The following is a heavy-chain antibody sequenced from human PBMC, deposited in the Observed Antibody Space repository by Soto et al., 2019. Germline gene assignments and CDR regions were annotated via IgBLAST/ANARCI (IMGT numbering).Heavy chain of an antibody. CDR2: ISWNSGSI. Sequence: GGSLRLSCAASGFTFDDYAMHWVRQAPGKGLEWVSGISWNSGSIGYADSVKGRFTISRDNAKNSLYLQMNSRRAEDTALYYCAKASAHRAPYYFDYWGQGTLVTVSS. J-gene: IGHJ4*02. CDR3: AKASAHRAPYYFDY. CDR1: GFTFDDYA. V-gene: IGHV3-9*01.